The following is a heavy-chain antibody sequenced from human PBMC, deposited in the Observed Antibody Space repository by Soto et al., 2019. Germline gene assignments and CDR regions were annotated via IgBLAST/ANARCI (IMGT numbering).Heavy chain of an antibody. CDR3: ARDQLDIVVVPAAIEYYYYYYMDV. D-gene: IGHD2-2*03. J-gene: IGHJ6*03. CDR1: GFTFSDYY. V-gene: IGHV3-11*01. CDR2: ISSSGSTI. Sequence: GGSLRLSCAASGFTFSDYYMSWIRQAPGKGLEWVSYISSSGSTIYYADSVKGRFTISRDNAKNSLYLQMNSLRAEDTAVYYCARDQLDIVVVPAAIEYYYYYYMDVWGKGTTVTVSS.